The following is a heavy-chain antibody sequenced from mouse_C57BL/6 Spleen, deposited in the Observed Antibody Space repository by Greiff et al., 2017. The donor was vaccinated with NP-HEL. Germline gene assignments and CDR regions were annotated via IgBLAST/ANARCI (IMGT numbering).Heavy chain of an antibody. CDR1: GFNIKDDY. J-gene: IGHJ4*01. CDR3: TTDRRHYAMDY. V-gene: IGHV14-4*01. CDR2: IDPENGDT. Sequence: EVQLQQSGAELVRPGASVKLSCTASGFNIKDDYMHWVKQRPEQGLEWIGWIDPENGDTEYASKFQGKATITADTSSNTAYLQLSSLTSEDTAVYYCTTDRRHYAMDYWGQGTSVTVSS.